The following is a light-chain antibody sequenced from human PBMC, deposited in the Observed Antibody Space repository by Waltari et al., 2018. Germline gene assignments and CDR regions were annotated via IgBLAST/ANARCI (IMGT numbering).Light chain of an antibody. J-gene: IGLJ2*01. Sequence: HSALTQPASVSGSPGQSITISCTGSSSDIGNYNYVPWYQQHPGKAPKLMIFDVSNRPSGVSNRFSGSKSGNTASLTSSGLQAEDEADYYCSSYISSDTLELFGGGTSLTVL. CDR2: DVS. V-gene: IGLV2-14*03. CDR3: SSYISSDTLEL. CDR1: SSDIGNYNY.